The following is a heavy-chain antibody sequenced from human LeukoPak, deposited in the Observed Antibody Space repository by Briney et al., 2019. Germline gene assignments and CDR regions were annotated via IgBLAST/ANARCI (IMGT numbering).Heavy chain of an antibody. Sequence: GESLKISCKGSGYSFTSYWIGWVRQMPGKGLGWMGIIYPGGYHTRYSPSFQGQVTISADKSISTAYLQWSSLKASDTAMYYCARTNVGMAAVDYWGQGTLVTVSS. CDR1: GYSFTSYW. CDR3: ARTNVGMAAVDY. CDR2: IYPGGYHT. V-gene: IGHV5-51*01. D-gene: IGHD5-24*01. J-gene: IGHJ4*02.